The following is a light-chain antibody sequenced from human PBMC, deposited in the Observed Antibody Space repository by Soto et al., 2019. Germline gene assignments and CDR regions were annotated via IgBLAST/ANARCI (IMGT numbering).Light chain of an antibody. CDR3: QQDGSSPSWA. CDR2: GAS. J-gene: IGKJ1*01. CDR1: QSVSSSY. V-gene: IGKV3-20*01. Sequence: EIVLTQSPGTLSLSPGERATLSCRASQSVSSSYLAWHQQKPGQAPRLLIYGASFRATGIPDRFSGSGSGTDFTLTISRLEPEDFAVYYCQQDGSSPSWAFGQGTKVEIK.